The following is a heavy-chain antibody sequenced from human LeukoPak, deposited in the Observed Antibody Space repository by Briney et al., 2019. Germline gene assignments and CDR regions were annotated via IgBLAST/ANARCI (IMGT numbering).Heavy chain of an antibody. Sequence: ASVKVSCKASGYTFTGYYMHWVRQAPGQGLEWMGWINPNSGGTNYAQKLQGRVTMTTDTSTSTAYMELRSLRSDDTAVYYCAMGKDYYGSGKQYWGQGTLVTVSS. V-gene: IGHV1-2*02. CDR3: AMGKDYYGSGKQY. D-gene: IGHD3-10*01. CDR1: GYTFTGYY. J-gene: IGHJ4*02. CDR2: INPNSGGT.